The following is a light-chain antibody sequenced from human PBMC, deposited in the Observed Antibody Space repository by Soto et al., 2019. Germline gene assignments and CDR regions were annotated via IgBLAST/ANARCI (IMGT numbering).Light chain of an antibody. CDR3: HQYGRSPWT. V-gene: IGKV3-15*01. Sequence: EIVMAHSPYTLSVSPWEGATLSCRVSQSIRSNLAWYQQRPGQAPRLLMYGASTRADGIPARFTGSGSGTDFTLTISSLEPEDFAVYYCHQYGRSPWTLGQGTKVDIK. CDR2: GAS. CDR1: QSIRSN. J-gene: IGKJ1*01.